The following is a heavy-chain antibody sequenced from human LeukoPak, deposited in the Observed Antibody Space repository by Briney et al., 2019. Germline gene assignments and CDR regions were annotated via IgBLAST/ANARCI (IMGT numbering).Heavy chain of an antibody. CDR3: ARDIAAAATRSFDY. D-gene: IGHD6-13*01. J-gene: IGHJ4*02. CDR1: GFTFSSYW. CDR2: IKQDGSEK. V-gene: IGHV3-7*01. Sequence: GSLRLSCAASGFTFSSYWMSWVRQAPGKGLEWVANIKQDGSEKYYVDSVKGRFTISRDNAKNSLYLQMNSLRAEDTAVYYCARDIAAAATRSFDYWGQGTLVTVSS.